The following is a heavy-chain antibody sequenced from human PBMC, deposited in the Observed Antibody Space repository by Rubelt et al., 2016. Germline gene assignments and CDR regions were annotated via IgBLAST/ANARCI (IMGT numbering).Heavy chain of an antibody. CDR3: AREGAGNRLGYYYYGMDV. CDR1: GFTFSSYG. J-gene: IGHJ6*02. D-gene: IGHD3-10*01. Sequence: GRSLRLSCAASGFTFSSYGMHWVRQAPGKGLEWVAVIWYDGSNKYYADSVKGRFTISRDNSKNTLYLQMNSLRAEDTAVYYCAREGAGNRLGYYYYGMDVWGQGTTVTVSS. V-gene: IGHV3-33*01. CDR2: IWYDGSNK.